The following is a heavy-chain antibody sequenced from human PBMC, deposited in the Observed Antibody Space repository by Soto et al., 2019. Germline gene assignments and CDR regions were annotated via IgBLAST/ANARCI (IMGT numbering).Heavy chain of an antibody. J-gene: IGHJ6*02. CDR3: ARDKLRFLEWLLDYYYGMDV. CDR1: GYTFTSYG. D-gene: IGHD3-3*01. CDR2: ISAYNGNT. Sequence: GASVKVSCKASGYTFTSYGISWVRQAPGQGLEWMGWISAYNGNTNYAQKLQGRVTMTTDTSTSTAYMELRSLRSDDTAVYYCARDKLRFLEWLLDYYYGMDVWGQGTTVTVYS. V-gene: IGHV1-18*04.